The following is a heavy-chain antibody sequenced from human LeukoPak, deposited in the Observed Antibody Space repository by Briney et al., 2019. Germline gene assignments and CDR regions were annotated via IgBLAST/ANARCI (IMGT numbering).Heavy chain of an antibody. D-gene: IGHD3-22*01. CDR1: GFTFSSYA. J-gene: IGHJ4*02. Sequence: PGGSLRLSCAASGFTFSSYAMSWVRQAPGKGLEWVSAISGSGGSTYYADSVKGRFTISRDNSKNTLYLQMNSLRAVDTAVYYCAKFPTYYYDSSGYSYFDYWGQGTLVTVSS. V-gene: IGHV3-23*01. CDR3: AKFPTYYYDSSGYSYFDY. CDR2: ISGSGGST.